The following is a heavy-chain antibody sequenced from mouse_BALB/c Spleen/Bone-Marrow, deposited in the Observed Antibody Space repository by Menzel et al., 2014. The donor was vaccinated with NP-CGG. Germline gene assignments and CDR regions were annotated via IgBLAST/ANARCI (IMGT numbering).Heavy chain of an antibody. CDR2: INPYNGGT. CDR3: ARWGSYAMDC. J-gene: IGHJ4*01. CDR1: GYSFTGYT. Sequence: VQPKEYGPELVKAGASMKISCMAPGYSFTGYTMNWVSQSHGKNLEWIGLINPYNGGTSYNQKFKGKATLTVDKSSSSAYMEPLSLTSEDSAVYYCARWGSYAMDCWGQGTSVTVSP. V-gene: IGHV1-18*01.